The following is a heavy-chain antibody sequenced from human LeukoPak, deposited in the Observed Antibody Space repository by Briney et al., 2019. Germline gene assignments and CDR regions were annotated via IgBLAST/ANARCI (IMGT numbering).Heavy chain of an antibody. Sequence: ASVKVSCKASGYNFAGYYIHWVRQAPGQGLEWMGWINPNSGGTNSAQKFQGRVTMTRDTSISTAYMELSRLRSDDTAVYYCARVGSDSSGWRRFDYWGQGTLVTVSS. D-gene: IGHD6-19*01. CDR2: INPNSGGT. V-gene: IGHV1-2*02. J-gene: IGHJ4*02. CDR3: ARVGSDSSGWRRFDY. CDR1: GYNFAGYY.